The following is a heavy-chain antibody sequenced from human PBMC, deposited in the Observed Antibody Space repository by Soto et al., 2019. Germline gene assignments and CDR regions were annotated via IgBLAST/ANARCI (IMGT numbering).Heavy chain of an antibody. D-gene: IGHD6-13*01. CDR1: GFTFSSYA. CDR3: ARDTQGEQQLVLDY. Sequence: QVQLVESGGGVVQPGRSLRLSCAASGFTFSSYAMHWVCQAPGKGLECVAVISYDGSNKYYADSVKGRFTISRDNSKNTLYLQMNSLRVEDTAVYYCARDTQGEQQLVLDYWGQGTLVTVSS. J-gene: IGHJ4*02. V-gene: IGHV3-30-3*01. CDR2: ISYDGSNK.